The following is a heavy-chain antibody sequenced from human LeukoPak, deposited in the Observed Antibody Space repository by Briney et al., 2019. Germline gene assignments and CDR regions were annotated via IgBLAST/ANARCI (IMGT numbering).Heavy chain of an antibody. CDR1: GFTFSTYA. CDR2: ISYDGSNS. CDR3: ARADFYGSGSHPPGGFDY. J-gene: IGHJ4*02. D-gene: IGHD3-10*01. Sequence: GRSLRLSCAASGFTFSTYAMHWVRQAPGKGLEWVAVISYDGSNSYYADSVKGRFTISRDSSKNTLYLQMSSLRAEDTGVYYCARADFYGSGSHPPGGFDYWGQGTLVTVSS. V-gene: IGHV3-30*04.